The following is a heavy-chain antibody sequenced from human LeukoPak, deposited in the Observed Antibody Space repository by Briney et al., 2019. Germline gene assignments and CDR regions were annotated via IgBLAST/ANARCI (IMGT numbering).Heavy chain of an antibody. J-gene: IGHJ4*02. CDR3: ATRNNLEY. Sequence: HPGGSLTLSCTVSGFTFSGHWMNWVRQAPGKGLEWVANIKYDGTEKHYVASVEGRFTISRDNAKESVYLQMSNLRAEDTAVYYCATRNNLEYWGQGILVTVSS. CDR1: GFTFSGHW. V-gene: IGHV3-7*01. CDR2: IKYDGTEK.